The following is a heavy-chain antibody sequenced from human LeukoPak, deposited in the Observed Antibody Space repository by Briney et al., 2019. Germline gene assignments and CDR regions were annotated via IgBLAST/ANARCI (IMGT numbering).Heavy chain of an antibody. V-gene: IGHV4-34*01. Sequence: PSETLSLTCAVYGGSFSGYYWSWIRQPPGKGLEWIGEINHSGSTNYNPSLKSRVTISVDTSKNQFSLKLSSVTAADTAVYYCARGRRITMVRGVRGTDDYWGQGTLVTVSS. CDR3: ARGRRITMVRGVRGTDDY. D-gene: IGHD3-10*01. CDR2: INHSGST. CDR1: GGSFSGYY. J-gene: IGHJ4*02.